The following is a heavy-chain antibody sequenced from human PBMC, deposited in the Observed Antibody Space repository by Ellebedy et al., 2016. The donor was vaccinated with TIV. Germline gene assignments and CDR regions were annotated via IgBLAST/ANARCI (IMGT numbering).Heavy chain of an antibody. CDR1: GFTFSSYA. CDR3: AKDRGSGTYVNWFKP. CDR2: FGGRSTTT. Sequence: GGSLRLXCEASGFTFSSYAMSWLRQAPGKGLEWVSVFGGRSTTTYYADSVKGRFTISRDNSKNTLYLQMNGLRAEDSTVYYCAKDRGSGTYVNWFKPWGQGTLVTVSS. D-gene: IGHD3-16*01. V-gene: IGHV3-23*01. J-gene: IGHJ5*02.